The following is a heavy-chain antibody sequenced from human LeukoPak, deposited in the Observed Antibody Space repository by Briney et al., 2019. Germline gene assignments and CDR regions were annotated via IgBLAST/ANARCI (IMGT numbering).Heavy chain of an antibody. V-gene: IGHV3-23*01. D-gene: IGHD6-19*01. CDR2: ISGSGGST. Sequence: TGGSLRVSCAASGFTFSSYAMSWVRQAPGKGLEWVSAISGSGGSTYYADSVKGRFTISRDNSKNTLYLQMNSLRAEDTAVYYCAKDLKQWLARGASDIWGQGTMVTVSS. CDR3: AKDLKQWLARGASDI. J-gene: IGHJ3*02. CDR1: GFTFSSYA.